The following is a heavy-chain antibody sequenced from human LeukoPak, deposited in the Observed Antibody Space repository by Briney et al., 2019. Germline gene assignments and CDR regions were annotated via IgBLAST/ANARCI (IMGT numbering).Heavy chain of an antibody. CDR2: IIPIFGTA. Sequence: ASVKVSCKASGGTFSSYAISWVRQAPGQGLEWMGGIIPIFGTANYAQKFQGRVTITADESTSTAYMELGSLRSEDTAVYYCARGTVSRYDYWGQGTLVTVSS. CDR1: GGTFSSYA. D-gene: IGHD3/OR15-3a*01. V-gene: IGHV1-69*13. J-gene: IGHJ4*02. CDR3: ARGTVSRYDY.